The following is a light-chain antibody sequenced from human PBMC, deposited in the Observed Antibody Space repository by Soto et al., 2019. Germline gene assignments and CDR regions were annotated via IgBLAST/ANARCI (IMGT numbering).Light chain of an antibody. CDR3: QQYGSALRLT. CDR2: GAS. Sequence: EIVLTQSPGTLSLSPGERATLSCRASQSVSSSYLAWYQQKPGQAPRLLIYGASSRATGIPDRFSGSGSGTDFTLTISRLEPEEGAVYYCQQYGSALRLTFGGGTNVDIK. V-gene: IGKV3-20*01. CDR1: QSVSSSY. J-gene: IGKJ4*01.